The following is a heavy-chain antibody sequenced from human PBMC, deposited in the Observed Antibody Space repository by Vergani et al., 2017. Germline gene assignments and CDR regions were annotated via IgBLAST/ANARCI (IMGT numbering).Heavy chain of an antibody. V-gene: IGHV3-21*01. CDR2: ISSSSSYI. CDR3: ARGVVVVAITDY. CDR1: GFTFSSYS. J-gene: IGHJ4*02. D-gene: IGHD2-15*01. Sequence: VQLVESGGGLVKPRGSLRLSCAASGFTFSSYSMNWVRQAPGKGLEWVSSISSSSSYIYYADSVKGRFTISRDNAKNSLYLQMNSLRAEDTAVYYCARGVVVVAITDYWGQGTLVTVSS.